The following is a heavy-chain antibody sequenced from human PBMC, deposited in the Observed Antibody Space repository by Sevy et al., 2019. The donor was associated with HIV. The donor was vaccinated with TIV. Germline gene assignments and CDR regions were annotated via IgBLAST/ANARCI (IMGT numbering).Heavy chain of an antibody. CDR1: RYTFSDHL. CDR2: IKPNSGGT. J-gene: IGHJ4*02. Sequence: ASVKVSCQASRYTFSDHLIHWVRQAPGQGLAWMGWIKPNSGGTRLAQRFQGRVTLTRDASTSTAFMELTRLQSDDTAVDYCAITPPAAEVASWLYYFDYWGQGTRVTVSS. D-gene: IGHD2-2*02. V-gene: IGHV1-2*02. CDR3: AITPPAAEVASWLYYFDY.